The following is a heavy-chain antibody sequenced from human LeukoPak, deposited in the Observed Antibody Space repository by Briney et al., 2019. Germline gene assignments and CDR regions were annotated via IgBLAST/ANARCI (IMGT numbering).Heavy chain of an antibody. CDR2: IKEDGSES. D-gene: IGHD1-26*01. CDR1: GFTFSNYW. J-gene: IGHJ4*02. CDR3: AREPSGTYPFDY. Sequence: PGGSLRLSCEGSGFTFSNYWMTWVRQAPGKGLKWVANIKEDGSESYYVDSVKGRFTISRDNAKKSLYLQMNSLRAEDTAVYYCAREPSGTYPFDYWGQGTLVTVSS. V-gene: IGHV3-7*01.